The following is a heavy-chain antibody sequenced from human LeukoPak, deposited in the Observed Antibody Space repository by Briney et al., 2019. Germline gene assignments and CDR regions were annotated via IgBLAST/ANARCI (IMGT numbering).Heavy chain of an antibody. J-gene: IGHJ5*02. CDR1: GIFFSGYR. CDR3: ARGFFS. D-gene: IGHD2/OR15-2a*01. V-gene: IGHV3-11*01. Sequence: GGSLRLSCVITGIFFSGYRLSWVRQAPGKGLEWIAYISSSGPTIYYADSVKGRFTISRDNAKNSLYLQMNSLRAEDTAVYYCARGFFSWGQGTLVTVSS. CDR2: ISSSGPTI.